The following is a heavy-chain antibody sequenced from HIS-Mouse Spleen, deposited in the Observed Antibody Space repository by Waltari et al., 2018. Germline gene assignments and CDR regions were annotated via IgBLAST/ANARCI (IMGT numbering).Heavy chain of an antibody. J-gene: IGHJ3*02. D-gene: IGHD3-3*01. Sequence: QVQLQESGPGLVKPSETLSLTCTVSGGSISSYYWSWIRQPAGQGLELIGRIYTSGSTNYNPSLKSRVTMSVDTSKNQFSLKLSSVTAADTAVYYCARDFHDFWSGYYGGDKKHDAFDIWGQGTMVTVSS. CDR1: GGSISSYY. CDR3: ARDFHDFWSGYYGGDKKHDAFDI. V-gene: IGHV4-4*07. CDR2: IYTSGST.